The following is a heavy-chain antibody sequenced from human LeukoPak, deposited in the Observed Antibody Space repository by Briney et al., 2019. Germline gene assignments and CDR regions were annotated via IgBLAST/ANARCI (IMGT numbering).Heavy chain of an antibody. Sequence: GGSPRLSCAASGFSVISNYMNWVRQAPGKGLERVSLIYGDVDTYYADSVKGRFIISRDNSKDTLHLQMNSLRAEDTAIYYCARGVTVRGGPFDIWGQGTMVTVSS. CDR3: ARGVTVRGGPFDI. D-gene: IGHD2-21*02. CDR2: IYGDVDT. V-gene: IGHV3-53*01. CDR1: GFSVISNY. J-gene: IGHJ3*02.